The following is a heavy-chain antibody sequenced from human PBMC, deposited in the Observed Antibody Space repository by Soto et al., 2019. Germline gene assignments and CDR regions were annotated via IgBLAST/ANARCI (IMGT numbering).Heavy chain of an antibody. J-gene: IGHJ5*02. D-gene: IGHD3-3*01. Sequence: PSETLSLTCVVSGGSINDKVWRLVSQPPGEGLEWIGEIYQTGSINYNPSLRSRVTISVDKSKNQLSLKVDSVTAADTAFYYCVRGNDNYDFWNNWSLDPWGQGTLVTVSS. CDR3: VRGNDNYDFWNNWSLDP. CDR1: GGSINDKVW. V-gene: IGHV4-4*02. CDR2: IYQTGSI.